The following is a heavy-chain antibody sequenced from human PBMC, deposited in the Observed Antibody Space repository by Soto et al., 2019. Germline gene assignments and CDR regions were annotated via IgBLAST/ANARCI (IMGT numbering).Heavy chain of an antibody. CDR2: INHSGST. D-gene: IGHD4-17*01. CDR1: GASFSGYY. Sequence: QVQLQQWGAGLLKPSETLSLTCAVYGASFSGYYWSWIRQPPGKGLEWIGEINHSGSTNYNPSLKSRVTISVDTSKNQFSLKLSSVTAADTAVYYCARAWDYGDYMVDYWGQGTLVTVSS. V-gene: IGHV4-34*01. CDR3: ARAWDYGDYMVDY. J-gene: IGHJ4*02.